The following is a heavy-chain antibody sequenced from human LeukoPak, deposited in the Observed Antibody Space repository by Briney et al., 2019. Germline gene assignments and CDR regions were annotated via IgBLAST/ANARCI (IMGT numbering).Heavy chain of an antibody. Sequence: GESLKISCKGSGYSFTSYWIGWVRQMPGKGLEWMGIIYPGDSNTKYSPSFQGQVTISADKSITTAYLQWSRLKASDTAMYYCARHPRAYYYDSSGYYADYWGQGTLVTVSS. CDR1: GYSFTSYW. J-gene: IGHJ4*02. V-gene: IGHV5-51*01. D-gene: IGHD3-22*01. CDR2: IYPGDSNT. CDR3: ARHPRAYYYDSSGYYADY.